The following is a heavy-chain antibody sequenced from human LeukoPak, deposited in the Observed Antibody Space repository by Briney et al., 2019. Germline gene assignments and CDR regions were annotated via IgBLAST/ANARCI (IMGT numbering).Heavy chain of an antibody. V-gene: IGHV3-23*01. CDR3: AKYRSSWNGDFDY. Sequence: GGSLRLSCAASGFTFGSYAMSWVRQAPGRGLEWVSAISGSGGSTYYADSVKGRFTISRDNSKNTLYLQMNSLRAEDTAVYYCAKYRSSWNGDFDYWGQGTLVTVSS. J-gene: IGHJ4*02. CDR1: GFTFGSYA. CDR2: ISGSGGST. D-gene: IGHD6-13*01.